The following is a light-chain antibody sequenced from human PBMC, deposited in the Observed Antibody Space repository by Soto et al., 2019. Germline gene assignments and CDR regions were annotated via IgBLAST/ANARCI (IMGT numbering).Light chain of an antibody. CDR2: GAS. CDR3: QQYGTAPPT. Sequence: EIVLTQSPGTLSLSPGERATLSCRASQSVGSRYIAWYQQKPGQAPRFLIYGASSRATGIPDRFSGSGSGTDFTLTISRLEPADFAVYHCQQYGTAPPTFGQGTKVESK. J-gene: IGKJ1*01. CDR1: QSVGSRY. V-gene: IGKV3-20*01.